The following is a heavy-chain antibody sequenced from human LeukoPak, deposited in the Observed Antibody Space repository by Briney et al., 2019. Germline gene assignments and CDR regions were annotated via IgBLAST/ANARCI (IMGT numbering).Heavy chain of an antibody. CDR1: GFTFSTYW. J-gene: IGHJ4*02. Sequence: GRSLRLSCAASGFTFSTYWMHWVRQAPGKGLVRVSRINSDGSSTNYADSVKGRFTISRDNAKNTLYLQMNSLRAEDTAVYYCARPRGSGSGSYYDFWGQGTLVTVSS. D-gene: IGHD3-10*01. CDR2: INSDGSST. V-gene: IGHV3-74*01. CDR3: ARPRGSGSGSYYDF.